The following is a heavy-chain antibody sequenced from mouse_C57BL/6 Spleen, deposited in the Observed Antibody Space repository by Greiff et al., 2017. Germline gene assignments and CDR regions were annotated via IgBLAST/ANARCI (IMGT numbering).Heavy chain of an antibody. J-gene: IGHJ2*01. D-gene: IGHD1-1*01. V-gene: IGHV7-1*01. Sequence: EVKLVESGGGLVQSGRSLRLSCATSGFTFSDFYMEWVRQAPGKGLEWIAASRNKANDYTTEYSASVKGRFIVSRDTSQSILYLQMNALRAEDTAIYYCARDAEDGSPFDYWGQGTTLTVAS. CDR1: GFTFSDFY. CDR2: SRNKANDYTT. CDR3: ARDAEDGSPFDY.